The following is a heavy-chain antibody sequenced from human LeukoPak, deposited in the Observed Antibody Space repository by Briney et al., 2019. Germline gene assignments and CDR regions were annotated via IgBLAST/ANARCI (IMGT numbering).Heavy chain of an antibody. CDR2: ISGSSTST. J-gene: IGHJ4*02. V-gene: IGHV3-23*01. CDR3: AKDHWYCSSTSCYFDY. Sequence: SGGSLRLSCAASGFTFSSYAMSWVRQAPGKGLEWVSAISGSSTSTYYADSVKGRFTVSRDNSKNTLYLQMNSLRAEDTAVYYCAKDHWYCSSTSCYFDYWGQGTLVTVSS. D-gene: IGHD2-2*01. CDR1: GFTFSSYA.